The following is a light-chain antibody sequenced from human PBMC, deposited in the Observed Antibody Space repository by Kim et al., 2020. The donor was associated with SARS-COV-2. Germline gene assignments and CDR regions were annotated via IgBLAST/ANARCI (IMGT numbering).Light chain of an antibody. CDR1: TGHSNYA. V-gene: IGLV4-69*01. Sequence: QSVLTQSPSASASLGASVRLTCTLSTGHSNYAIAWHQQQPEKGPRYLMKVNTDGSHSKGDGIPDRFSGSSSGAERYLTISSLQSEDEADYYCQAWGTGSVVFGGGTQLTVL. CDR2: VNTDGSH. CDR3: QAWGTGSVV. J-gene: IGLJ2*01.